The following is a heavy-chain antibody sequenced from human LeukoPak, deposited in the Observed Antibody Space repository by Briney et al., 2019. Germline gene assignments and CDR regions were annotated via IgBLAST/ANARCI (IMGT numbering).Heavy chain of an antibody. CDR2: IYSGGST. J-gene: IGHJ4*02. CDR3: ARGARSFTVTDYFDY. CDR1: GFTVSSNY. D-gene: IGHD4-17*01. Sequence: GGSLRLSCAAYGFTVSSNYMSWVRQAPGKGLEWVSVIYSGGSTYYADSVKGRFTISRDNSKNTLYLQMNSLRAEDTAVYYCARGARSFTVTDYFDYWGQGTLVTVSS. V-gene: IGHV3-53*01.